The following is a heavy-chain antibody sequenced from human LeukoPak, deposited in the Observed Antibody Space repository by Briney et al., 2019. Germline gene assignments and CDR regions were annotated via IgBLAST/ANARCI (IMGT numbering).Heavy chain of an antibody. CDR3: ARQEAYSSSLVSDY. V-gene: IGHV5-51*01. D-gene: IGHD6-6*01. J-gene: IGHJ4*02. Sequence: GDSLKISCKGAGYSFISYWIGWVRQMPGKGLEWMRITYPGDPDTRYSPSFQGQVTISADKSISTAYLQWSSLKASDTAMYYCARQEAYSSSLVSDYWGQGTLVTVSS. CDR2: TYPGDPDT. CDR1: GYSFISYW.